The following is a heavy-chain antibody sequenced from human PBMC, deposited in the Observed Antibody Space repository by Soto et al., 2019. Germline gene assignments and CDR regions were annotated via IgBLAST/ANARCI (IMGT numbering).Heavy chain of an antibody. D-gene: IGHD2-8*01. J-gene: IGHJ4*02. Sequence: ASVKVSCKASGYTFTSYDINWVRQATGQGLEWMGWMNPNSGNTGYAQKFQGRVTMTRNTSISTAYMELSSLRSEDTAVYYCARGLGYCTNGVCPKAGYDILTGYYEFDYWGQGTLVTVSS. CDR3: ARGLGYCTNGVCPKAGYDILTGYYEFDY. V-gene: IGHV1-8*01. CDR2: MNPNSGNT. CDR1: GYTFTSYD.